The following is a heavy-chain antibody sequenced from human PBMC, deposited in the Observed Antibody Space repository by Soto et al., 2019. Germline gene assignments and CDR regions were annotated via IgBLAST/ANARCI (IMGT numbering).Heavy chain of an antibody. Sequence: GESLKISCKGSGYTFTNYWIGWVRQMSGKGLEWMGIIYPGDSDTKYNPSFQGQVTISADKSITTTYLRWTSLKASDTAIYYCAASIFHDGMDVWGQGTTVTVSS. V-gene: IGHV5-51*01. J-gene: IGHJ6*02. CDR3: AASIFHDGMDV. CDR1: GYTFTNYW. CDR2: IYPGDSDT.